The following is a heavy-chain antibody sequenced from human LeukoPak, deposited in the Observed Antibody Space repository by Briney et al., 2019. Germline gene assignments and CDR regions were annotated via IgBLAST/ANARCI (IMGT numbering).Heavy chain of an antibody. J-gene: IGHJ4*02. CDR3: AKVPNPNYYDSSGYYLDY. CDR1: GFTFDDYA. CDR2: ISWSSGSI. V-gene: IGHV3-9*01. Sequence: GGSLRLSCAASGFTFDDYAMHWVRHAPGKGLEWVSGISWSSGSIGYADSVKGRFTISRDNAKNSLYLHMNSLRAEDTALYYCAKVPNPNYYDSSGYYLDYWGQGTLVTVSS. D-gene: IGHD3-22*01.